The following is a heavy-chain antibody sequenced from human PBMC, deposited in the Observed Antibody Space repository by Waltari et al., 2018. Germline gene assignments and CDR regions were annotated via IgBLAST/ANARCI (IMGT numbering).Heavy chain of an antibody. CDR1: GGSFSGYY. CDR2: INQSGSK. V-gene: IGHV4-34*01. J-gene: IGHJ4*02. Sequence: QVQLQPWGAGLLKPSETLSLTCAVYGGSFSGYYWRWIRQPPGKGLEWIGDINQSGSKQQNPSLKSRVTRSVDTSKNQCALKRSSVTAADTAVYDCARTEPVYGTFDYWGQGTLVTVAS. D-gene: IGHD4-17*01. CDR3: ARTEPVYGTFDY.